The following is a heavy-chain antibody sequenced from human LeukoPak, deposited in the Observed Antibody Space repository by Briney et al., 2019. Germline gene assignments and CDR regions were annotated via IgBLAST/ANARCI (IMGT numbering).Heavy chain of an antibody. CDR2: ISGDGVSP. J-gene: IGHJ4*02. CDR3: AKDRDRVVVVPAAIKPLDY. D-gene: IGHD2-2*02. V-gene: IGHV3-23*01. CDR1: GFTFNNYA. Sequence: GGSLRLSCSASGFTFNNYALAWVRQTPEKGLECVSAISGDGVSPYYVDSVRGRFTISRDNSKNTLYLQMNSLRVEDTTVYYCAKDRDRVVVVPAAIKPLDYWGQGTLVTVSS.